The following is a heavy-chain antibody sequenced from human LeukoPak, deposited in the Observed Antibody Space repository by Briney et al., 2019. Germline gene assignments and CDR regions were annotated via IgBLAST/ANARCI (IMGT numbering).Heavy chain of an antibody. CDR3: ARVVLRLGELSFDY. Sequence: SQTLSLTCTVSGGSISSGDYYWSWIRQPPGKGLEWIGYIYYSGSTYYNPSLKSRVTISVDASKNQFSLKLSSVTAADTAVYYCARVVLRLGELSFDYWGQGTLVTVSS. J-gene: IGHJ4*02. V-gene: IGHV4-30-4*01. CDR2: IYYSGST. D-gene: IGHD3-16*02. CDR1: GGSISSGDYY.